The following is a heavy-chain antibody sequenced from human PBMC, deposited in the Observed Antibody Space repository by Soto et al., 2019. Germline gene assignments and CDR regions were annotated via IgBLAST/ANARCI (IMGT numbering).Heavy chain of an antibody. Sequence: EVQLVESGGGLVQPGGSLRLSCAASGLTFNNYWMHWVRQAPGKGLVWVSRIKYEESSTSYADSVKGRFTISRDNAKNTLYLQMNSLRGEDTAVYYCARGGWGAYYFDYWGQGTLVTVSS. D-gene: IGHD1-26*01. J-gene: IGHJ4*02. V-gene: IGHV3-74*01. CDR1: GLTFNNYW. CDR2: IKYEESST. CDR3: ARGGWGAYYFDY.